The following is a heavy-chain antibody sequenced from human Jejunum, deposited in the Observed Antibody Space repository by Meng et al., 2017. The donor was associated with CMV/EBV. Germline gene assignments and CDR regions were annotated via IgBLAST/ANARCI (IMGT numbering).Heavy chain of an antibody. CDR1: GSTSSSIYD. D-gene: IGHD2-15*01. V-gene: IGHV4-39*07. Sequence: GSTSSSIYDWGWTRQPPGRGLEWIASIYYSGTTFYSPSLKSRVTISIDTSKNHFSLNLRSVTAADAAVYYCARDSGGYGLDAFDIWGQGTMVTVSS. CDR3: ARDSGGYGLDAFDI. J-gene: IGHJ3*02. CDR2: IYYSGTT.